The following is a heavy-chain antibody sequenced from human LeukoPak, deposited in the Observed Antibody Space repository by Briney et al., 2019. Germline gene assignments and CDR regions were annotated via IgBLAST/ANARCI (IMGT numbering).Heavy chain of an antibody. Sequence: SETLSLTCAVYGGSFSGYYWSWIRQPPGKGLEWIWEINHRGSTDCNPSLKSRVTMSVDTSKNQFSLKLSSVTAADTAVYYCASPLGYCSSTNCYGDYWGQGTLVTVSS. CDR2: INHRGST. D-gene: IGHD2-2*01. V-gene: IGHV4-34*01. CDR1: GGSFSGYY. J-gene: IGHJ4*02. CDR3: ASPLGYCSSTNCYGDY.